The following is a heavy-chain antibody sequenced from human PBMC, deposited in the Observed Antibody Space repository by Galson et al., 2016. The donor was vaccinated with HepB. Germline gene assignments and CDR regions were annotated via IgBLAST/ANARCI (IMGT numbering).Heavy chain of an antibody. D-gene: IGHD4-11*01. J-gene: IGHJ4*02. CDR1: GFSFSTYG. V-gene: IGHV3-30*18. CDR3: AKPRDYLEGPDY. CDR2: ISYDGSNK. Sequence: SLRLSCAASGFSFSTYGMHWVRQAPGKGLEWVASISYDGSNKYYGDSAKGRFTASRDNSKNTVYLQMDSLRVEDTAVYYCAKPRDYLEGPDYWGQGTLVTVSS.